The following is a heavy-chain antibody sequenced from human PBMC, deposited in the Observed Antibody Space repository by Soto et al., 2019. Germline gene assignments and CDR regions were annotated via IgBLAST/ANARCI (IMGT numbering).Heavy chain of an antibody. Sequence: PGGSLRLSCAASGFTFSSYWMSWVRQAPGKGLEWVANIKQDGSEKYYVDSVKGRFTISRDNAKNSLYLQMNSLRAEDTAVYYCARDRYSYYDFSSCSLPYYYYGMDVWGQGTTVTVSS. CDR2: IKQDGSEK. D-gene: IGHD3-3*01. CDR1: GFTFSSYW. J-gene: IGHJ6*02. CDR3: ARDRYSYYDFSSCSLPYYYYGMDV. V-gene: IGHV3-7*01.